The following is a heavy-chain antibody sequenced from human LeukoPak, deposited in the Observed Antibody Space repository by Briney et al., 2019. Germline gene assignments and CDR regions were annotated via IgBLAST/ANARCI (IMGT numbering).Heavy chain of an antibody. V-gene: IGHV3-30*02. CDR1: GFTFTDHV. J-gene: IGHJ3*02. CDR3: AREGSGDFDI. CDR2: IWYDGIRK. Sequence: PGGSLRLSCAASGFTFTDHVMHWVRQAPGKGLEWVAIIWYDGIRKNFADSLKGRFTISRDNSKNMVFLQMNSLRAEDTAVYYCAREGSGDFDIWGQGTMVTVSS. D-gene: IGHD3-10*01.